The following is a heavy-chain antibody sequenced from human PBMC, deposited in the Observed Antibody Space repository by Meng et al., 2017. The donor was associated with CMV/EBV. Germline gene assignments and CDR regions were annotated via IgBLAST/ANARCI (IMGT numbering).Heavy chain of an antibody. CDR3: AKETVDVDSGMDV. Sequence: GGSLRLSCAASGFTFNNYGMHWVRQAPGKGLEWVAFIRYDGSVKYHADSVKGRFTISRDKGKSTLFLQMNSLRPEDTAVYYCAKETVDVDSGMDVWGQGATVTVSS. D-gene: IGHD5-12*01. CDR2: IRYDGSVK. CDR1: GFTFNNYG. J-gene: IGHJ6*02. V-gene: IGHV3-30*02.